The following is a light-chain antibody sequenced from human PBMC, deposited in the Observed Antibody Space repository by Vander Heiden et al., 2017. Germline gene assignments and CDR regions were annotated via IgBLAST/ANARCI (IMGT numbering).Light chain of an antibody. CDR2: DAS. J-gene: IGKJ3*01. V-gene: IGKV3-11*01. Sequence: ESVLPQSPPTVSFSTGERDTLSRRANQRFSSYLAWYQQKPGQAPRLLIYDASNRATGIPARFSGSASGTDFTLTISSLDPEDFAVYYCQQRSNCPQTFGHGTKVGIK. CDR1: QRFSSY. CDR3: QQRSNCPQT.